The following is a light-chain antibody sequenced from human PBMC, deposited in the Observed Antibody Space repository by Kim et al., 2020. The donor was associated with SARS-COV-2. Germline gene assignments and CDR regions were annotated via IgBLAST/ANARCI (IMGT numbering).Light chain of an antibody. CDR1: QGISDW. V-gene: IGKV1-12*01. Sequence: SASVGDTVTITCRASQGISDWLAWYQQTPGKAPILLIYGASSLQSGVPSRFSGSGSGTHFTLTITSLQPEDFATYYCQQADTFPYTFGPGTKLEIK. CDR2: GAS. J-gene: IGKJ2*01. CDR3: QQADTFPYT.